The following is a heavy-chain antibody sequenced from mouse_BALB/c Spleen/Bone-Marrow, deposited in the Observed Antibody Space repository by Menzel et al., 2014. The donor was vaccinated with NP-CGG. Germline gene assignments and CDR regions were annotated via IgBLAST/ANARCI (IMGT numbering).Heavy chain of an antibody. V-gene: IGHV1-9*01. D-gene: IGHD2-3*01. CDR2: ISPRSGDT. Sequence: VQLQQSGAELMKPGASVKISCKATGYTFSSYWIEWVKQRPGHGLEWIGEISPRSGDTNYNEKFKDKATFTADTSSNTAYMQFSSLTSEDSAVYYCARNFDGYYYAMDYWGQGTSVTVSS. J-gene: IGHJ4*01. CDR1: GYTFSSYW. CDR3: ARNFDGYYYAMDY.